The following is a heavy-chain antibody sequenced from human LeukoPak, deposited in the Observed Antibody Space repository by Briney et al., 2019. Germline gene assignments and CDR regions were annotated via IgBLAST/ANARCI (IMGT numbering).Heavy chain of an antibody. D-gene: IGHD2-2*01. CDR3: ARTYFNYCSSTSRYEMWYFDY. J-gene: IGHJ4*02. V-gene: IGHV1-18*01. Sequence: ASVKVSCKASGYTFTSYGISWVRQAPGQGLEWMGWISAYNGNTNYAQKLRGRVTMTTDTSTSTAYMELRSLRSDDTAVYYCARTYFNYCSSTSRYEMWYFDYWGQGTLVTVSS. CDR2: ISAYNGNT. CDR1: GYTFTSYG.